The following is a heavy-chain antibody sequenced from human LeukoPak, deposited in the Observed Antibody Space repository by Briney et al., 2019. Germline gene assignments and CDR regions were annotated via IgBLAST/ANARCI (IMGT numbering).Heavy chain of an antibody. J-gene: IGHJ4*02. CDR2: IKQDGSEK. CDR1: GFTSSSYW. V-gene: IGHV3-7*03. D-gene: IGHD6-19*01. Sequence: GGSLRLSCAASGFTSSSYWMSWVRQAPGKGLEWVANIKQDGSEKYYVDSVKGRFTISRDNAKNSLYLQMNSLRAEDTAVYYCARDTSSSYSSGWYLGYWGQGTLVTVSS. CDR3: ARDTSSSYSSGWYLGY.